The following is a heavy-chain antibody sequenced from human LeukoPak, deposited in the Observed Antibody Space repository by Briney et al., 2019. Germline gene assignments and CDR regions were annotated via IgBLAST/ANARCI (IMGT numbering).Heavy chain of an antibody. CDR2: ISSNNNI. V-gene: IGHV3-69-1*01. Sequence: GGSMRLSCVGSGFTFSSYAMNWVRQAPGKGLEWVSSISSNNNIYYADSVKGRFTISRDNAKNSLSLQMNSLRGENTAVYYCGREDCNNVRCYGASDAWGQGTLVTVSS. CDR1: GFTFSSYA. CDR3: GREDCNNVRCYGASDA. D-gene: IGHD2-8*01. J-gene: IGHJ5*02.